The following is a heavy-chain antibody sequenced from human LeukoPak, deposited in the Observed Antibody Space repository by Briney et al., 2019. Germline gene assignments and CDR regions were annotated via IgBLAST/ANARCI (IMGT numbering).Heavy chain of an antibody. CDR3: AKDLGATA. J-gene: IGHJ4*02. D-gene: IGHD1-1*01. CDR2: ISGSGGST. CDR1: GFTFTSYA. V-gene: IGHV3-23*01. Sequence: PGGFLRLSCAASGFTFTSYAMRWVRQAPGKGLEWVSAISGSGGSTYYADSVKGRFTISRDNSKNTLYLQLDSLRADDTAVYYCAKDLGATAWGQGTLVTVSS.